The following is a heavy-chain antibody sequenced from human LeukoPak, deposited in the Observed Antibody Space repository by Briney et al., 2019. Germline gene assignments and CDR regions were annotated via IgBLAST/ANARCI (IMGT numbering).Heavy chain of an antibody. J-gene: IGHJ4*02. CDR2: ISAYNGNT. Sequence: ASVKDSCKASGYTFTSYGISWVRQAPGQGLEWMGWISAYNGNTNYAQKLQGRVTMTTDTSTSTAYMELRSLRSDDTAVYYCARRTKDIVVVVAATVEYYFDYWGQGTLVTVSS. V-gene: IGHV1-18*01. D-gene: IGHD2-15*01. CDR1: GYTFTSYG. CDR3: ARRTKDIVVVVAATVEYYFDY.